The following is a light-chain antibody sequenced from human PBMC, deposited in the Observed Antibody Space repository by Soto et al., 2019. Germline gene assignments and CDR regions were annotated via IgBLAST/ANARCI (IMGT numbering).Light chain of an antibody. V-gene: IGKV1-16*01. Sequence: DIQMTQSPSTLAASVGDRVTITCRASQGINNYLAWFHKKPGTAPKSLIYGASSLQTGVPSRFSGSGSGTDFTLTISSLQPEDFATYYCQQYDSYPLTFGGGTKVEI. CDR3: QQYDSYPLT. CDR2: GAS. J-gene: IGKJ4*01. CDR1: QGINNY.